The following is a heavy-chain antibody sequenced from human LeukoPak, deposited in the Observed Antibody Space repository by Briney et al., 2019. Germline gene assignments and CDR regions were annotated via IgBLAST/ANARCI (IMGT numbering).Heavy chain of an antibody. J-gene: IGHJ6*02. CDR3: ARARGWTSGDDYYYGMDV. V-gene: IGHV4-34*01. CDR1: GGPFGGYY. CDR2: INQSGNT. Sequence: PSETLSLTCVVYGGPFGGYYWSRIRQSPGKGLEWIGEINQSGNTNYNPSLKSRVTISIDTSKNQFSLKVTSVTAGDTAVYYCARARGWTSGDDYYYGMDVWGQGTTGTVSS. D-gene: IGHD4-17*01.